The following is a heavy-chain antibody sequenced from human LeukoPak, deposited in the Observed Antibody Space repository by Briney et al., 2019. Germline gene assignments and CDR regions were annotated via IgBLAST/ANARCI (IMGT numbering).Heavy chain of an antibody. CDR2: IYYSGST. Sequence: PSETLSLTCAVSGYSISSNNWWGWIRQSPGKGLEWIGCIYYSGSTYYSPSLKSRVTMSVDTSKNQFSLKLSSVTAVDTAVYYCAGAPNLYYFDYWGQGTLVTVSS. V-gene: IGHV4-28*01. J-gene: IGHJ4*02. CDR3: AGAPNLYYFDY. CDR1: GYSISSNNW.